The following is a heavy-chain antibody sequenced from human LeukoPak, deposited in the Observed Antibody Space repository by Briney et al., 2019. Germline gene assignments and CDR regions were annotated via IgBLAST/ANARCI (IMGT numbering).Heavy chain of an antibody. CDR1: GFTFSSYA. J-gene: IGHJ5*02. D-gene: IGHD2-15*01. Sequence: GRSLRLSCAASGFTFSSYAMHWVRQAPGKGLEWVAVISYDGSNKYYADSVKGRFTISRDNSKNTLYLQMNSLRAEDTAVYYCARDPRRYCSGGSCYMGWFDPWGQGTLVTVSS. CDR2: ISYDGSNK. V-gene: IGHV3-30-3*01. CDR3: ARDPRRYCSGGSCYMGWFDP.